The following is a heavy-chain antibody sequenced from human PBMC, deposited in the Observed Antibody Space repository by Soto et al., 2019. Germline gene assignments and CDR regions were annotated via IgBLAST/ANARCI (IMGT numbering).Heavy chain of an antibody. V-gene: IGHV3-30-3*01. D-gene: IGHD3-16*01. CDR1: GFTFSSYA. CDR3: ARGVAGSYFDY. CDR2: ISYDGSNK. Sequence: QVQLVESGGGVVQPGRSLRLSCAASGFTFSSYAMHWVRQAPGKGLEWVAVISYDGSNKYSADSVKGRFTISRDNSKNTLYLQMNSLRAEDTAVYYCARGVAGSYFDYWGQGTLVTVSS. J-gene: IGHJ4*02.